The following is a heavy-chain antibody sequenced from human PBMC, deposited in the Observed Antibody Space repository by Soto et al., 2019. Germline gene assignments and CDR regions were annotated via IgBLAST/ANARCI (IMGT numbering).Heavy chain of an antibody. CDR1: GYTFTSYY. CDR3: ARDFPRDTSSGYLRGASDY. V-gene: IGHV1-46*01. J-gene: IGHJ4*02. D-gene: IGHD3-22*01. Sequence: ASVKVSCKASGYTFTSYYMHWVRQAPGQGLEWMGIINPSGGSTSYAQKFQGRVTMTSDTSASTVYMELSSLRFEDTAVYYCARDFPRDTSSGYLRGASDYWGQGTLVTVSS. CDR2: INPSGGST.